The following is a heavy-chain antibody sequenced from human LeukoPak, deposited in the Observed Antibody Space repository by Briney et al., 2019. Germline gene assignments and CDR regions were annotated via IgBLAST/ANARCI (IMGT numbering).Heavy chain of an antibody. CDR1: GFTFSSYA. CDR2: ISYSGST. J-gene: IGHJ4*02. D-gene: IGHD1-14*01. V-gene: IGHV3-23*01. Sequence: PGGSLRLSCAASGFTFSSYAMNWVRQAPGKGLEWVSSISYSGSTYYADSVKGRFTISRVNSKSTLYLQMNSLRAEDTALYYCAKGTGGVTTDIDHWGQGTLVTASS. CDR3: AKGTGGVTTDIDH.